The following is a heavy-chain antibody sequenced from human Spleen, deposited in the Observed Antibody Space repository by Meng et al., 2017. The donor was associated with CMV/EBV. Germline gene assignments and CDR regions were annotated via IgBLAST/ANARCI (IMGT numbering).Heavy chain of an antibody. CDR2: INPNSGGT. CDR1: GYTFSDYY. V-gene: IGHV1-2*02. Sequence: ASVKVSCKASGYTFSDYYMHWVRQAPGQGLEWMGWINPNSGGTNYAQKFRGRVTMTRDTSISTAYMELISLTSDDTAVYYCARLVVATVQWDGDYWGQGVRVTVSS. CDR3: ARLVVATVQWDGDY. J-gene: IGHJ4*02. D-gene: IGHD2-15*01.